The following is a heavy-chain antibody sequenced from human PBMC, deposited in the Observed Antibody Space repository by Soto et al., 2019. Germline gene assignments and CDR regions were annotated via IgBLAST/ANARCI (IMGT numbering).Heavy chain of an antibody. J-gene: IGHJ6*02. CDR1: GYSFTTYR. Sequence: GESLKISCKGSGYSFTTYRIAWVRQMPGKGLEWMGIIYPADSDTRYSPSFQGQVTISADKSISTAYLQWSSLKASDTAMYYCARSHCSGGSCYSEVYCGKDVSGQGPTLTVS. D-gene: IGHD2-15*01. CDR3: ARSHCSGGSCYSEVYCGKDV. CDR2: IYPADSDT. V-gene: IGHV5-51*01.